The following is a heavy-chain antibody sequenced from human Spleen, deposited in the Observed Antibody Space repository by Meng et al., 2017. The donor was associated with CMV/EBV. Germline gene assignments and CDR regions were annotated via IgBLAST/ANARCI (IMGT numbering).Heavy chain of an antibody. CDR1: GFTFSSYT. D-gene: IGHD1-1*01. V-gene: IGHV3-48*04. CDR2: ISSSGRAV. CDR3: ATQGGTMPN. J-gene: IGHJ4*02. Sequence: GGSLRLSCTASGFTFSSYTMNWVRQPPGKGLEWVSYISSSGRAVHYADSLRGRLTVSRDNAKNSLYLQMNSLRADDTAVYYCATQGGTMPNWGQGTLVTVSS.